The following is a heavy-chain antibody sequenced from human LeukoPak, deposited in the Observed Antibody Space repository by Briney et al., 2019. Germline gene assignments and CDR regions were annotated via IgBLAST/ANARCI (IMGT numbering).Heavy chain of an antibody. CDR2: ISYDGSNK. Sequence: GRSLRLSCAASGFTFSSYAMHWVRQAPGKGLEWVAVISYDGSNKYYADSVKGRFTISRDNANNSLYLQMESLRAEDTAVYYCAIYTTTRGWLDPWGQGTLVTVSS. J-gene: IGHJ5*02. CDR3: AIYTTTRGWLDP. V-gene: IGHV3-30*04. D-gene: IGHD2-2*02. CDR1: GFTFSSYA.